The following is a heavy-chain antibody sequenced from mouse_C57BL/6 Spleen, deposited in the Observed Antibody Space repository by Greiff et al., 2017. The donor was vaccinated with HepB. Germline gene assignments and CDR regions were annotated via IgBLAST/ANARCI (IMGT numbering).Heavy chain of an antibody. CDR1: GYSFTGYF. CDR2: INPYNGDT. D-gene: IGHD1-1*01. CDR3: ARYYYGSSKAMDY. J-gene: IGHJ4*01. Sequence: EVQLQQSGPELVKPGDSVKISCKASGYSFTGYFMNWVMQSHGKSLEWIGRINPYNGDTFYNQKFKGKATLTVDKSSSTAHMELRSLTSEDSAVYYCARYYYGSSKAMDYWGQGTSVTVSS. V-gene: IGHV1-20*01.